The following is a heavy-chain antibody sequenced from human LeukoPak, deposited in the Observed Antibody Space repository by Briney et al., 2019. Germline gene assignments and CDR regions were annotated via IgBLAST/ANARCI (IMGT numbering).Heavy chain of an antibody. Sequence: GGSLRLSCAASGFTFSSYAMHWVRQVPGKGLEWVAVISHGGSNKYYADSVKGRFTISRDNSKNTLYLEMNSLRPEDTAVYYCARDRRWLQYSDYWGQGTLVTVSS. CDR2: ISHGGSNK. CDR3: ARDRRWLQYSDY. CDR1: GFTFSSYA. D-gene: IGHD5-24*01. J-gene: IGHJ4*02. V-gene: IGHV3-30*04.